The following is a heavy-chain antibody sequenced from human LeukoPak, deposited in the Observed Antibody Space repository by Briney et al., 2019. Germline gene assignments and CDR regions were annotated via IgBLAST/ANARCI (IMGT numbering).Heavy chain of an antibody. CDR3: AKRHCSSSTSCYEGWVPQFDY. CDR1: GFTFSNTW. D-gene: IGHD2-2*01. Sequence: GGSLRLSCAASGFTFSNTWMSWVRQAPGKGLEWVGRIKSKTDGGTIDYAAPVKGRFTISRDDSKNTLYLQMNRLRAEDTAVYYCAKRHCSSSTSCYEGWVPQFDYWGQGTLVTVSS. V-gene: IGHV3-15*01. CDR2: IKSKTDGGTI. J-gene: IGHJ4*02.